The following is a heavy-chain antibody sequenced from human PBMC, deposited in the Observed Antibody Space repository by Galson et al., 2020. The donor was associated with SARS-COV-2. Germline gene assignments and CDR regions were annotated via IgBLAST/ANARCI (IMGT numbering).Heavy chain of an antibody. J-gene: IGHJ3*02. V-gene: IGHV1-2*04. CDR2: INPNSGGT. Sequence: ASVKVSCKASGYTFTGYYMHWVRQAPGQGLEWMGWINPNSGGTNYAQKFQGWVTMTRDTSTSTVYMELSSLRSEDTAVYYCARDGLGAYDYVCGSYRYADAFDIWGQGTMVTVSS. CDR3: ARDGLGAYDYVCGSYRYADAFDI. D-gene: IGHD3-16*02. CDR1: GYTFTGYY.